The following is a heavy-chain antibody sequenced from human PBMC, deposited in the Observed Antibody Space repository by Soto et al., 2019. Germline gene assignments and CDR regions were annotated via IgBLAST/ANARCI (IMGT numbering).Heavy chain of an antibody. CDR3: ARHDVSYGDYAWFDP. CDR1: GGSISSISYY. V-gene: IGHV4-39*01. CDR2: IYYSGST. D-gene: IGHD4-17*01. Sequence: SETLSLTCTVSGGSISSISYYWGWIRQPRGKGLEWIGSIYYSGSTYYNPSLKSRVTISVDTSKNQFSLKLSSVTAADTAVYYCARHDVSYGDYAWFDPWGQGTLVTVSS. J-gene: IGHJ5*02.